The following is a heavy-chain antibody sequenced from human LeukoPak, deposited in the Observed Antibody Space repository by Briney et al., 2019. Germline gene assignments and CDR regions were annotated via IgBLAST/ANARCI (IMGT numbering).Heavy chain of an antibody. CDR3: AKQLGYCSDGSCYFPY. D-gene: IGHD2-15*01. Sequence: GGSLRLSCAASGFTFSSPAMSWVRQVPGKGLEWVSAISNNGGYTYYADSVQGRFTISRDNSKSTLCLQMNSLRAEDTAVYYCAKQLGYCSDGSCYFPYWGQGTLVTVSS. CDR2: ISNNGGYT. J-gene: IGHJ4*02. V-gene: IGHV3-23*01. CDR1: GFTFSSPA.